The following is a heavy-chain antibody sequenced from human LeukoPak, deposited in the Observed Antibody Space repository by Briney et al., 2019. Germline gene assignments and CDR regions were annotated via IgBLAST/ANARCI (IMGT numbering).Heavy chain of an antibody. Sequence: GGSLRLSCAASGFPFSTYAMSWVRQAPGKGLEWVSSIRGSDGSTYYADSVKGRFAISRDNSKNTLYLQMNSLRAEDTAVYYSARNGRGNSDYWGQGTLVTASS. J-gene: IGHJ4*02. V-gene: IGHV3-23*01. CDR3: ARNGRGNSDY. D-gene: IGHD4-23*01. CDR2: IRGSDGST. CDR1: GFPFSTYA.